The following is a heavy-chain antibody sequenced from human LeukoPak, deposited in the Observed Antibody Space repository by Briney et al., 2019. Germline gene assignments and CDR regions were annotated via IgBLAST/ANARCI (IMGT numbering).Heavy chain of an antibody. CDR3: ARVGHRDEDHFDY. CDR2: MNPNSGNT. D-gene: IGHD5-24*01. CDR1: GYTFTSYD. J-gene: IGHJ4*02. V-gene: IGHV1-8*01. Sequence: GASVKVSCKASGYTFTSYDINWVRQATGQGLEWMGWMNPNSGNTGYAQKFQGRVTMTRNTSISTAYMEVSSLRSEDTAVYYCARVGHRDEDHFDYWGQGTLVTVSS.